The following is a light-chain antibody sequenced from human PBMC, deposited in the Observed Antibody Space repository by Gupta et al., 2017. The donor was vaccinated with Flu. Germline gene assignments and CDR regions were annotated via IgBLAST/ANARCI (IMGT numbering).Light chain of an antibody. CDR1: QSINNY. CDR2: GAS. J-gene: IGKJ2*03. V-gene: IGKV1-39*01. Sequence: DIQMTQSPSSLSASVGDRVTITCRASQSINNYLNWYQQKPGKAPKFLIYGASSLKSGVPSRFMGSGFGTDYTLIISSLQPEDFATDYCQQRYIKTPYSFGQGTKLEI. CDR3: QQRYIKTPYS.